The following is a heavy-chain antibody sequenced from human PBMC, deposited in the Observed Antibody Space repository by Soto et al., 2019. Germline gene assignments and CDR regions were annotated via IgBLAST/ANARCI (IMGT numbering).Heavy chain of an antibody. V-gene: IGHV3-74*01. D-gene: IGHD3-9*01. CDR2: INSDGSST. J-gene: IGHJ4*02. Sequence: GGSLRLSCAASGFTFSSYWMHWVRQAPGKGLVWVSRINSDGSSTSYADSVKGRFTISRDNAKNTLYLQMNSLRAEDTAVYYCARGPSYYDILTGYYIEGPFDYWGQGTLVTVSS. CDR3: ARGPSYYDILTGYYIEGPFDY. CDR1: GFTFSSYW.